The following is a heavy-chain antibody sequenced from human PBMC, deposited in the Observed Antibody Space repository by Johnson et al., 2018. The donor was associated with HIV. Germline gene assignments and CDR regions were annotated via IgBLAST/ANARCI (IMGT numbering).Heavy chain of an antibody. Sequence: QVHLVESGGGLVKPGGSLRLSCAASGFTFSDYYMSWIRQAAGKGLEWVAGISFHSGTIGYADSVKGRFTISRDNSKNTLYLQMNSLRAEDTAVYYCARDNLRQLDAFDIWGQGTMVTVSS. D-gene: IGHD3-16*01. CDR1: GFTFSDYY. J-gene: IGHJ3*02. CDR2: ISFHSGTI. CDR3: ARDNLRQLDAFDI. V-gene: IGHV3-11*04.